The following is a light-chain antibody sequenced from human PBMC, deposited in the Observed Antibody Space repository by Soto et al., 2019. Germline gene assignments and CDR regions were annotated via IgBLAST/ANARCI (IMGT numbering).Light chain of an antibody. CDR2: GAS. Sequence: EIVMTQSPATLSVSPGERATLSCRASQSVSSDLAWYHQKSGQAPRLLIYGASTRATGIPARFSGSGSGTEFTLTINSLQSEGFAVYYCQQYNNWPRTFGQGTKVDIK. CDR3: QQYNNWPRT. CDR1: QSVSSD. J-gene: IGKJ1*01. V-gene: IGKV3-15*01.